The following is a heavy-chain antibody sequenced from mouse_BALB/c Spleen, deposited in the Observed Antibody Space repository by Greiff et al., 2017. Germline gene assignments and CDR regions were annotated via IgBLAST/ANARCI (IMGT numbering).Heavy chain of an antibody. J-gene: IGHJ3*01. Sequence: VQLQQSAAELARPGASVKMSCKASGYTFTSYTMHWVKQRPGQGLEWIGYINPSSGYTEYNQKFKDKTTLTADKSSSTAYMQLSSLTSEDSAVYYCAGGNYDWFAYWGQGTLVTVSA. CDR1: GYTFTSYT. D-gene: IGHD2-1*01. V-gene: IGHV1-4*02. CDR2: INPSSGYT. CDR3: AGGNYDWFAY.